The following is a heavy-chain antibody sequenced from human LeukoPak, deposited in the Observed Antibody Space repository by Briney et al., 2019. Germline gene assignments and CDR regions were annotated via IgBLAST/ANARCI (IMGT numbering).Heavy chain of an antibody. CDR1: GFTFRDYY. CDR3: ARAFNDAFDI. Sequence: GGPLRLSCAASGFTFRDYYMAWIRQAPGKGLEWVSYISSSGSRIYNADSVKGRFTISRDNAKNSLYLQMNSLRAEDMAVYYCARAFNDAFDIWGQGTMVTVSS. J-gene: IGHJ3*02. CDR2: ISSSGSRI. V-gene: IGHV3-11*04.